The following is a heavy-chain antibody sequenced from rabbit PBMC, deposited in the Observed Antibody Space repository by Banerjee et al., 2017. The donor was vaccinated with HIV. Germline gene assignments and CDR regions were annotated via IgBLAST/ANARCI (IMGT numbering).Heavy chain of an antibody. CDR2: IYAGNSVGT. D-gene: IGHD7-1*01. CDR1: GIDFSSYG. Sequence: LGGSLKLSCKASGIDFSSYGISWVRQAPGKGLEWIACIYAGNSVGTYYASWAKGRFTISKTSSTTVTLQMTSLTAADTATYFCARERAGDSLWGPGTLATVS. V-gene: IGHV1S40*01. CDR3: ARERAGDSL. J-gene: IGHJ4*01.